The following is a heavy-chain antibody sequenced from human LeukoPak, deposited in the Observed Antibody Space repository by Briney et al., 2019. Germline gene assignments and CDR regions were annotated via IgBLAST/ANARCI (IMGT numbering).Heavy chain of an antibody. CDR1: GFTFSSYA. V-gene: IGHV3-23*01. J-gene: IGHJ5*02. CDR2: ISGSGGST. CDR3: AKDLRAYYYDSSGYPP. D-gene: IGHD3-22*01. Sequence: PGGSLRLSCAASGFTFSSYAMSWVRQAPGKGREWVSAISGSGGSTYYADSVKGRFTISRDNSKNTLYLQMNSLRAEDTAVYYCAKDLRAYYYDSSGYPPWGQGTLVTVSS.